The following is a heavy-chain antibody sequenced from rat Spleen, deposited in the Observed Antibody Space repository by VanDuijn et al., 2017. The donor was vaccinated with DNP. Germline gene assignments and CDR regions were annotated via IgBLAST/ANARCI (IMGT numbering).Heavy chain of an antibody. D-gene: IGHD4-3*01. Sequence: EVQLVESGGGLVQPGRSLKLSCAASGFTFSAYYMAWVRQAPAKGLEWVAYIGSPAYAPYYGDSVNGRFTISRDNAKSTLYLQMNSLRSEDMATYYCVRWNSGHFDYWGQGVMVTVSS. CDR3: VRWNSGHFDY. V-gene: IGHV5-22*01. CDR1: GFTFSAYY. J-gene: IGHJ2*01. CDR2: IGSPAYAP.